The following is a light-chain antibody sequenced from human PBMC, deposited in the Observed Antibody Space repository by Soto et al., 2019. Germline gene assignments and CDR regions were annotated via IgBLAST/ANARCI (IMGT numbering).Light chain of an antibody. V-gene: IGKV3-20*01. Sequence: EIVLTQSPGTLSLSPGERATLSCRASQSVSSSFLAWYQQKPGQAPRLLIYGASSRATGIPDRFSGSGSGTDLTLTISRLEPEDFAVYYCQQYDSSPVTFGQGTNVEIK. CDR1: QSVSSSF. CDR2: GAS. CDR3: QQYDSSPVT. J-gene: IGKJ1*01.